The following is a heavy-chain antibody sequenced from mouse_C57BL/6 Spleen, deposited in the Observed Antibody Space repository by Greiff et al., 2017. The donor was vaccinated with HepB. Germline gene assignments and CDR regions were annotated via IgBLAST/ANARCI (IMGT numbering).Heavy chain of an antibody. J-gene: IGHJ2*01. D-gene: IGHD4-1*01. CDR2: IDPSDSYT. CDR3: ARRELGPFDY. Sequence: QVQLQQSGAELVMPGASVKLSCKASGYTFTSYWMHWVKQRPGQGLEWIGEIDPSDSYTNYNQKFKGKSTLTVDKSSSTAYMQLSSLTSEDSAVYYCARRELGPFDYWGQGTTLTVSS. CDR1: GYTFTSYW. V-gene: IGHV1-69*01.